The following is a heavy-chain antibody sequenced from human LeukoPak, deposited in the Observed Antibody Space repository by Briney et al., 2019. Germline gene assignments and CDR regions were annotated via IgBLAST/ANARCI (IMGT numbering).Heavy chain of an antibody. D-gene: IGHD1-1*01. J-gene: IGHJ4*02. Sequence: GSLRLSCAASGFTFSSYAMSWVRQAPGKGLEWVATINKDGSEKHYVDSVRGRFTISRDNAKNSVFLQMNSLRVEDTAVYYCTNTLATSGYWGQGTLVTVSS. CDR3: TNTLATSGY. CDR1: GFTFSSYA. CDR2: INKDGSEK. V-gene: IGHV3-7*01.